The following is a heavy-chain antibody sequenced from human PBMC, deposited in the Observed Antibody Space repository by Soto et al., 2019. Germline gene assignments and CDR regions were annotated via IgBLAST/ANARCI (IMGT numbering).Heavy chain of an antibody. CDR2: TIPIFGTA. Sequence: EASVKVSCKASGGTFSSYAISWVRQAPGQGLEWMGGTIPIFGTANYAQKFQGRVTITADESTSTAYMELSSLRSEDTAVYYCARASSYYYDSSGYYYGSDYWGQGTLVTVSS. CDR1: GGTFSSYA. V-gene: IGHV1-69*13. D-gene: IGHD3-22*01. J-gene: IGHJ4*02. CDR3: ARASSYYYDSSGYYYGSDY.